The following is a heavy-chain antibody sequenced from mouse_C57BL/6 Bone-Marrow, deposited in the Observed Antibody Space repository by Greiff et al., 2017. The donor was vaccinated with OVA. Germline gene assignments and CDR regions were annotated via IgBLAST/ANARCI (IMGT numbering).Heavy chain of an antibody. J-gene: IGHJ4*01. CDR1: GYTFTDYY. Sequence: VQLQQSGPELVKPGASVKISCKASGYTFTDYYMNWVKQSHGKSLEWIGDINPNNGGTSYNQKFKGKATLTVDKSSSTAYMELRSLTSEDSAVYYCAYRQLRLRCAMDYWGQGTSVTVSS. D-gene: IGHD3-2*02. V-gene: IGHV1-26*01. CDR3: AYRQLRLRCAMDY. CDR2: INPNNGGT.